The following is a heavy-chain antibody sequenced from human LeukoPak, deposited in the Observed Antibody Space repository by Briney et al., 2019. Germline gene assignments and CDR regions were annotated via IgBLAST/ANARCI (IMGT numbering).Heavy chain of an antibody. CDR3: ARASLRYFDWLLDP. J-gene: IGHJ5*02. D-gene: IGHD3-9*01. Sequence: SETLSLTCNVSGGSFSSYYWTWIRQPPGKGLEWIGNVYYSGSTNYNPSLKSRVTISVDTSKNQFSLKLSSVTAADTAVYYCARASLRYFDWLLDPWGQGTLVTASS. CDR1: GGSFSSYY. V-gene: IGHV4-59*01. CDR2: VYYSGST.